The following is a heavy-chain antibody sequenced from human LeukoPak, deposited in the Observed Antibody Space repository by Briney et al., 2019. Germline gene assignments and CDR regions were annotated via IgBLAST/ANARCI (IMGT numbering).Heavy chain of an antibody. CDR3: ARDGVGGYYDSSGYYGY. J-gene: IGHJ4*02. CDR1: GGSISSSSYY. D-gene: IGHD3-22*01. CDR2: IYYSGST. Sequence: PSETLPLTCTVSGGSISSSSYYWGWIRQPPGKGLEWIGSIYYSGSTYYNPSLKSRVTISVDTSKNQFSLKLSSVTAADTAVYYCARDGVGGYYDSSGYYGYWGQGTLVTVSS. V-gene: IGHV4-39*07.